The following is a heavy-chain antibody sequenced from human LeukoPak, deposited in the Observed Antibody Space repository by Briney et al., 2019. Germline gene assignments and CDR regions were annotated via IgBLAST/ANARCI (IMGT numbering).Heavy chain of an antibody. CDR1: EYTFTGYY. Sequence: AASVKVSCKASEYTFTGYYMHWVRQAPGQGLEWMGWINPNSGGANYAQKFQGRVTMTRDTSIRTVYMELSRLRSDDTAVYYCARRDYMDVWGKGTTVTISS. J-gene: IGHJ6*03. V-gene: IGHV1-2*02. CDR2: INPNSGGA. CDR3: ARRDYMDV.